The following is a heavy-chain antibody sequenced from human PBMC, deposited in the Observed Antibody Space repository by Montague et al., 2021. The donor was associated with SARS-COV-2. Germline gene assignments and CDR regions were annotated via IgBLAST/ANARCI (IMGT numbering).Heavy chain of an antibody. D-gene: IGHD3-22*01. CDR3: ARGWGYYDSSGYLLFDY. V-gene: IGHV4-34*01. Sequence: SETLSLTCAVYGGSFSGYYWSWIRQPPGKGLEWIGEINHSGSTNYNPSLKSRVPISVDTSKNQFSLKLSSVTAAATAVYYCARGWGYYDSSGYLLFDYWGQGTLVTVSS. CDR1: GGSFSGYY. CDR2: INHSGST. J-gene: IGHJ4*02.